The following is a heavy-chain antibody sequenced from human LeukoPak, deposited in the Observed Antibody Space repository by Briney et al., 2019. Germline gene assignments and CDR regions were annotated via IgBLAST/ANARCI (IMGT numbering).Heavy chain of an antibody. CDR2: INPNSGGT. CDR3: ARDINRDGYNNWDY. CDR1: GYTFTGYY. Sequence: ASVKVSCKASGYTFTGYYMHWVRQAPGQGLEWMGWINPNSGGTNYAQKFQGRVTMTRDTSISTAYMELSRLTSDDTAVYFCARDINRDGYNNWDYWGQGTLVTVSS. D-gene: IGHD5-24*01. V-gene: IGHV1-2*02. J-gene: IGHJ4*02.